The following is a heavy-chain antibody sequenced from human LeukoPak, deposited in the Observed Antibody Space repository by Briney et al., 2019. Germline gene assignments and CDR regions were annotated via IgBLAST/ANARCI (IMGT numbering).Heavy chain of an antibody. CDR1: GFTFSSYG. CDR2: ISYDGSNK. J-gene: IGHJ4*02. Sequence: GGSLRLSCAASGFTFSSYGIHWVRQAPGKWLEWVAVISYDGSNKYYADSVKGRFTISRDNSKNTLYLQMNSLRAEDTAVYYCAKIRPLVGANDFDYWGQGTLVTVSS. D-gene: IGHD1-26*01. V-gene: IGHV3-30*18. CDR3: AKIRPLVGANDFDY.